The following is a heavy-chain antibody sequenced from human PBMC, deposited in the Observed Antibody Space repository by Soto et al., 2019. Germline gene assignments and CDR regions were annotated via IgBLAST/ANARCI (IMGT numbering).Heavy chain of an antibody. CDR3: TTFMGDDAFDI. J-gene: IGHJ3*02. CDR2: IKSKTDGGTT. Sequence: EVQLVESGGGLVKPGGSLRLSCAASGFTFSNAWMSWVRQAPGQGLEWVGRIKSKTDGGTTDYAAPVKGRFTISRDDSKNTLYLQMNSLKTEDTAVYYCTTFMGDDAFDIWGQGTMVTVSS. CDR1: GFTFSNAW. V-gene: IGHV3-15*01. D-gene: IGHD3-16*01.